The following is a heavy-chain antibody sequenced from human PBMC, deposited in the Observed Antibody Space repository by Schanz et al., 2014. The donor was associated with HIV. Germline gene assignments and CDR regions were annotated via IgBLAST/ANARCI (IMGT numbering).Heavy chain of an antibody. J-gene: IGHJ4*02. CDR1: GFIFSSYG. CDR2: ISYDGGNK. Sequence: VQLVESGGGVVQPGRSLRLSCAASGFIFSSYGMHWVRQAPGKGLEWVAVISYDGGNKYYADSVKGRFTISRDNSKNTLYLQMNSLRADDTAVYYCARLRGFLWFGDHPYSFDYWGQGTLVTVSS. D-gene: IGHD3-10*01. CDR3: ARLRGFLWFGDHPYSFDY. V-gene: IGHV3-30*03.